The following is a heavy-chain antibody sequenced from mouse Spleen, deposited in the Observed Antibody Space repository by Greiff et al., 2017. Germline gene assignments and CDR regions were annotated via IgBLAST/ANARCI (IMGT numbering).Heavy chain of an antibody. V-gene: IGHV1-64*01. CDR3: ASEHYYGSSYGY. CDR2: IHPNSGST. J-gene: IGHJ2*01. CDR1: GYTFTSYW. Sequence: VQLQQPGAELVKPGASVKLSCKASGYTFTSYWMHWVKQRPGQGLEWIGMIHPNSGSTNYNEKFKSKATLTVDKSSSTAYMQLSSLTSEDSAVYYCASEHYYGSSYGYWGQGTTLTVSS. D-gene: IGHD1-1*01.